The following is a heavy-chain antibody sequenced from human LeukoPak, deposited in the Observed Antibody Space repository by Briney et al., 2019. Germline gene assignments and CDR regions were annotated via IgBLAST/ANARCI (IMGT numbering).Heavy chain of an antibody. CDR3: ARDYPDKYYYYYMDV. V-gene: IGHV4-59*01. CDR1: GGSISSYY. Sequence: SETLSLTCTVSGGSISSYYWSWIRQPPGKGLEWIGYIYYSGSTNYNPSLKSRVTISVDTSKNQFSLKLSSVTAADTAVYYCARDYPDKYYYYYMDVWGKGTTATVSS. CDR2: IYYSGST. J-gene: IGHJ6*03.